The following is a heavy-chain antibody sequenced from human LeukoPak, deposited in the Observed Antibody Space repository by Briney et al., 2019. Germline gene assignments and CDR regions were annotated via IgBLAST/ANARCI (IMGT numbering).Heavy chain of an antibody. CDR2: ISSSSSYI. J-gene: IGHJ4*02. V-gene: IGHV3-21*01. CDR3: ARDLSGSYYSTRYFDY. Sequence: PGGSPRLSCAASGFTFSSYSMNWVRQAPGKGLEWVSSISSSSSYIYYADSVKGRFTISRDNAKNSLYLQMNSLRAEDTAVYYCARDLSGSYYSTRYFDYWGQGTLVTVSS. D-gene: IGHD1-26*01. CDR1: GFTFSSYS.